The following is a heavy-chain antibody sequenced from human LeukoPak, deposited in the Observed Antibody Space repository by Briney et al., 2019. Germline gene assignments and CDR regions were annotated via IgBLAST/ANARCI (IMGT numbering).Heavy chain of an antibody. D-gene: IGHD2-15*01. J-gene: IGHJ4*02. V-gene: IGHV6-1*01. CDR1: GDSVSSNSAA. Sequence: SQTLSLTCAISGDSVSSNSAAWNWIRQSPSRGLEWLGRTYYRSKWYNDYAVSVKSRITINPDTSKNQFSLQLNSVTPEDTAVYYCARDGEGYCSGGSCYNPGVFDYWGQGTLVTVSS. CDR2: TYYRSKWYN. CDR3: ARDGEGYCSGGSCYNPGVFDY.